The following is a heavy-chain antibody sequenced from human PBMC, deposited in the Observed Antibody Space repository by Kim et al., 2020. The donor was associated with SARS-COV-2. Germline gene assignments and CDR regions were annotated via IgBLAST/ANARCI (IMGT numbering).Heavy chain of an antibody. V-gene: IGHV4-34*01. CDR2: IDHGGNT. Sequence: SETLSLTCSVYGGPLRGYYGTWIRQAPGKGLEWIGEIDHGGNTNYNPSLKSRVIISVDTSKNQFSLRQNSVTAADTAVFYCARGRGLIGSFYYYGMDVWGQGTTVTVSS. CDR3: ARGRGLIGSFYYYGMDV. J-gene: IGHJ6*02. CDR1: GGPLRGYY. D-gene: IGHD3-22*01.